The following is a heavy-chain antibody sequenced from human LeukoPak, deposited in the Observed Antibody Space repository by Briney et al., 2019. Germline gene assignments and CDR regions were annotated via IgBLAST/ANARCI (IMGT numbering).Heavy chain of an antibody. D-gene: IGHD5-18*01. Sequence: GGSLRLSCAASGFTFSSYSMKWVRQAPGKGLEWVSSISSSSSYIYYADSVKGRFTISRDNAKNSLYLQMNSLRAEDTAVYYCASRIADSYGPEFDYWGQGTLVTVSS. CDR1: GFTFSSYS. V-gene: IGHV3-21*01. CDR2: ISSSSSYI. CDR3: ASRIADSYGPEFDY. J-gene: IGHJ4*02.